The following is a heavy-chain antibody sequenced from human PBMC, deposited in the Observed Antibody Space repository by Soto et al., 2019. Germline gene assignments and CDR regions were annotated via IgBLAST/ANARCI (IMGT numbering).Heavy chain of an antibody. CDR2: TRNKANSYTT. J-gene: IGHJ2*01. CDR3: ARESWGYGYRAGLRDL. V-gene: IGHV3-72*01. D-gene: IGHD5-18*01. Sequence: EVQLVESGGGLVQPGGSLRLSCAASGVTFSDHYMDWVRQAPGKGLERVGRTRNKANSYTTEYAASVKGRFTISMDVSTTSLYLQMNRLKTEETAVYYCARESWGYGYRAGLRDLVCRDTLFTVSS. CDR1: GVTFSDHY.